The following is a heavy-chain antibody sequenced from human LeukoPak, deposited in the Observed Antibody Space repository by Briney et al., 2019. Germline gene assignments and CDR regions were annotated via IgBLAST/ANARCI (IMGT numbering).Heavy chain of an antibody. CDR1: GFTFSDYY. V-gene: IGHV3-49*04. CDR3: ARQIRTTTDYFDY. Sequence: PGGSLRLSCAASGFTFSDYYMSWVRQAPGKGLEWVGFIRSKAYGGTTEYAASVKGRFTISRDDSKSIAYLQMNSLKTEDTAVYYCARQIRTTTDYFDYWGQGTLVTVSS. CDR2: IRSKAYGGTT. D-gene: IGHD4-17*01. J-gene: IGHJ4*02.